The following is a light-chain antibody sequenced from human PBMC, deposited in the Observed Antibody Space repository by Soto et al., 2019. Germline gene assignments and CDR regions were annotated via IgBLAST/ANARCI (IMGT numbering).Light chain of an antibody. Sequence: DIQMPQCSATRSVWLGDRVTSTWRARQTISIWLAWYQQKPGKAPKLLIYDASILESGVPSRFSRSGSETEFTLTLSSLNSDDFATYYCPQYNSYRTFGPGTKVDIK. CDR1: QTISIW. J-gene: IGKJ1*01. V-gene: IGKV1-5*01. CDR3: PQYNSYRT. CDR2: DAS.